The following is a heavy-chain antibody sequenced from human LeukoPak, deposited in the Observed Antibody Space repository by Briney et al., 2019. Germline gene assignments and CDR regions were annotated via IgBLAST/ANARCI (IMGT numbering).Heavy chain of an antibody. J-gene: IGHJ4*02. D-gene: IGHD3-16*02. CDR1: GFTFSNYG. Sequence: GGSLRLSCAASGFTFSNYGMSWVRQAPGKGLEGVSGIGSSGGSTYYADSVKGRFSISRDNSKNTLYLQMTSPRAEDTAVYYCAKASSDYVWGTYRPFDYWGQGTLVTVSS. CDR3: AKASSDYVWGTYRPFDY. V-gene: IGHV3-23*01. CDR2: IGSSGGST.